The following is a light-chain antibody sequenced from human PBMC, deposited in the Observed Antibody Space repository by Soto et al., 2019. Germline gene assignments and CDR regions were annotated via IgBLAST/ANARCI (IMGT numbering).Light chain of an antibody. CDR1: NSDVGRYNL. Sequence: QSALTQPASVSGSPGQSITISCTGTNSDVGRYNLVSWYQHHPGKAPKLVIYEAKKRPSGISERFSVSKSGNTASLTISGLQAEDEGHYYCCSYAPGSTWVFGGGTKLTVL. J-gene: IGLJ3*02. CDR3: CSYAPGSTWV. CDR2: EAK. V-gene: IGLV2-23*01.